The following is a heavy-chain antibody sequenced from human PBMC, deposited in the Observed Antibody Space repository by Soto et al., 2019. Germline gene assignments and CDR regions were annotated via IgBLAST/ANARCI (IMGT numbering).Heavy chain of an antibody. D-gene: IGHD1-26*01. J-gene: IGHJ4*02. CDR1: GFSFSTYG. CDR2: ISNDGSNK. Sequence: QVHLVESGGGVVQPGRSLRLSCAASGFSFSTYGMHWVRQAPGKGLEWVAFISNDGSNKYYADSVKGRLTISRANSKNRLYLQMNSLRAEDTAVYYCANGFGNYWAFDYWGQGTLVTVSS. V-gene: IGHV3-30*18. CDR3: ANGFGNYWAFDY.